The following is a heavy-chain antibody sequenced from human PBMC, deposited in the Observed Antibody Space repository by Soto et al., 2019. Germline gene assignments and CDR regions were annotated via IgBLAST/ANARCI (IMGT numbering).Heavy chain of an antibody. D-gene: IGHD3-3*01. CDR2: INPSGGST. CDR3: LTLFDLWRGHGDDVMRQGDLFDF. CDR1: GYTFTSYS. V-gene: IGHV1-46*04. Sequence: DSVQLCCKASGYTFTSYSMSWVRQAPGQGLEWMGVINPSGGSTTYAQKLQGRVTMTRDTSTSTVYMELSSLRSEDTAVYYCLTLFDLWRGHGDDVMRQGDLFDFW. J-gene: IGHJ4*01.